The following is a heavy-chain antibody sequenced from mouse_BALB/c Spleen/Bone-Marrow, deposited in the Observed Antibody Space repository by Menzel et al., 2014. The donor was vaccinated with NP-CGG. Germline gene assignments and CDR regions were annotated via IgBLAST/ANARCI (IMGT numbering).Heavy chain of an antibody. J-gene: IGHJ2*01. CDR1: GLNIKDTY. CDR3: ASYDYGYYFDY. V-gene: IGHV14-3*02. D-gene: IGHD2-4*01. Sequence: VYVKQSGAELVKPGASVKLSCTTSGLNIKDTYMHWVKLRPEQGLEWIGRIVPANGNTKYAPKFQGKATITADTSSNTAYLQLSSLTSEDTAVYFCASYDYGYYFDYWGQGTTLTVSS. CDR2: IVPANGNT.